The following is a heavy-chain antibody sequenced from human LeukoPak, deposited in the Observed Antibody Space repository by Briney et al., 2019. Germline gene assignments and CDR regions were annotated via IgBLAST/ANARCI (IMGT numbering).Heavy chain of an antibody. V-gene: IGHV3-30*02. D-gene: IGHD6-13*01. J-gene: IGHJ3*02. Sequence: GGSLRLSCAASGFTFSSYGMHWVRQAPGKGLEWVAFIRYDGSNKYYADSVKGRFTISRDNSKNTLYLQMNSLRAEDTAVYYCAKDGGYSSSWYSAFDIWGQGTMVTVSS. CDR3: AKDGGYSSSWYSAFDI. CDR2: IRYDGSNK. CDR1: GFTFSSYG.